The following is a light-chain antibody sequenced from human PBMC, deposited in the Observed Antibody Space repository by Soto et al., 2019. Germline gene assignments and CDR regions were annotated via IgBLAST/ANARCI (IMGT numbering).Light chain of an antibody. CDR3: QQYNNWPQP. CDR1: QSVATN. Sequence: VLTQSPATLSVAPGERAPLSCRASQSVATNLAWYQQRPGQAPRLLIYGASKRAIGLPARFSGSGSGTEFTLTITSLQSEDFAVYYCQQYNNWPQPFGQGTKVDIK. J-gene: IGKJ1*01. CDR2: GAS. V-gene: IGKV3-15*01.